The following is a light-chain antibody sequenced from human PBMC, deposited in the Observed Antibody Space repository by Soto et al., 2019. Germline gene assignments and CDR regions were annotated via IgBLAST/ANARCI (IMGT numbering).Light chain of an antibody. Sequence: EIVMTQSPATLSVSPGERATLSCRASQSVSSNLAWYQQKPCQAPTLLIYGASTRATGIPGRFSGRGSGTEFPLTSSSLQSEDLAVYYCQQYNNWPGRFGQGTKVEIK. CDR2: GAS. CDR3: QQYNNWPGR. V-gene: IGKV3-15*01. CDR1: QSVSSN. J-gene: IGKJ1*01.